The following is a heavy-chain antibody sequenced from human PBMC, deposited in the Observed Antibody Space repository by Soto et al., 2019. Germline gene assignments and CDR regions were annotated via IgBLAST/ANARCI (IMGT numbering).Heavy chain of an antibody. Sequence: EVQLLESGGGLAQPGGSLRLSCAASGFIFTKYAMSWVRQAPGKGLECVSGLSGGGVSAYSADSVKGRFTISRDNSKNTLYLQMNSLSAEDTTLYYCAKGIGYNLEYGMDVWGQGTTVTVSS. D-gene: IGHD1-20*01. CDR2: LSGGGVSA. CDR3: AKGIGYNLEYGMDV. V-gene: IGHV3-23*01. J-gene: IGHJ6*02. CDR1: GFIFTKYA.